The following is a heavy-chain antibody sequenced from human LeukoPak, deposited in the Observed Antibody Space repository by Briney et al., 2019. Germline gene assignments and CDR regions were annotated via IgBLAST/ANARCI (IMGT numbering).Heavy chain of an antibody. CDR3: AKDQVRWLQSPDY. CDR1: GFTFSSYA. CDR2: ISYDGSNK. D-gene: IGHD5-24*01. J-gene: IGHJ4*02. Sequence: GRSLRLSCAASGFTFSSYAMHWVRQAPGKGLEWVAVISYDGSNKYYADSVKGRFTISRDNSKNTLYLQMNSLRAEDTAVYYCAKDQVRWLQSPDYWGQGTLVTVSS. V-gene: IGHV3-30*04.